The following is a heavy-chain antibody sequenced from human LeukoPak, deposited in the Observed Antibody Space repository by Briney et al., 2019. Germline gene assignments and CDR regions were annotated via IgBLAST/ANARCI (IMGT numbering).Heavy chain of an antibody. CDR2: ISGNHGDT. V-gene: IGHV1-18*01. D-gene: IGHD3-16*01. Sequence: ASVKVSCKASGYTFTSYGIAWVRHARGQGLEWMGWISGNHGDTKYAQKFQGRVTMTTDSSTGTAYMELGSLRSDDTAVYYCARVNRRPAVRSGVWEDCWGQGTLVTVSS. CDR1: GYTFTSYG. CDR3: ARVNRRPAVRSGVWEDC. J-gene: IGHJ4*02.